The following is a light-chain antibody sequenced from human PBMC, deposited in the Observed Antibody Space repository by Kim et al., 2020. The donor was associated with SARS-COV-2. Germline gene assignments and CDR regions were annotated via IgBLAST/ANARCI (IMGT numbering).Light chain of an antibody. Sequence: SPGERATPSCRASQSVRSSYLAWYQHKPGQAPRLLIYGSSSRATGIPDRFSGSGSGTDFTLTISRLEPEDFAVYYCQHYGNSPPFTFGQGTKLEI. CDR3: QHYGNSPPFT. V-gene: IGKV3-20*01. CDR1: QSVRSSY. J-gene: IGKJ2*01. CDR2: GSS.